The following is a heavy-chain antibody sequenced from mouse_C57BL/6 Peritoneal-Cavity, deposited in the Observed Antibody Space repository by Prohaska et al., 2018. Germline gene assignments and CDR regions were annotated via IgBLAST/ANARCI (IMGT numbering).Heavy chain of an antibody. CDR3: ATPYYGSSSYWYFDV. Sequence: EVQLVESGGGLVKPGGSLKLSCAASGLTFSDYGLDRVRKAPEMGLEWFAVISMGSSTIYYADIVKVRFTISRDNAKNTLFLQMTSLRSEDTAMYYCATPYYGSSSYWYFDVWGTGTTVTVSS. V-gene: IGHV5-17*01. CDR1: GLTFSDYG. D-gene: IGHD1-1*01. CDR2: ISMGSSTI. J-gene: IGHJ1*03.